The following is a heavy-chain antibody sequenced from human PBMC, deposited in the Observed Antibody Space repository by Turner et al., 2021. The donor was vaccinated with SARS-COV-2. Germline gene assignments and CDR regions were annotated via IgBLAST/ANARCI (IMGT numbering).Heavy chain of an antibody. J-gene: IGHJ4*02. CDR3: ATLWFGELLDY. V-gene: IGHV3-30*19. CDR2: ISYDGSNK. Sequence: QVQLVESGGGVVQPGRSLRLSCAASGFTFSSYGMHWVRQAPGKGLEWVAVISYDGSNKYYAVSVKCRFTISRDNSKNTLYLQMNSLRAEDTAVYYCATLWFGELLDYWGQGTLVTVSS. D-gene: IGHD3-10*01. CDR1: GFTFSSYG.